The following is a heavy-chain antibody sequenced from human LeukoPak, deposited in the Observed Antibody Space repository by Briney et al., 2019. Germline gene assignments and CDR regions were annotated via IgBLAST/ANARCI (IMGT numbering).Heavy chain of an antibody. Sequence: SETLSLTCTVSGYSISSGYYWGWIRQPAGKGLEWIGRIYTSGSTNYNPSLKSRVTMSVDTSKNQFSLKLSSVTAADTAVYYCARDHVWESDAFDIWGQGTMVTVSS. CDR2: IYTSGST. CDR1: GYSISSGYY. J-gene: IGHJ3*02. D-gene: IGHD1-26*01. CDR3: ARDHVWESDAFDI. V-gene: IGHV4-4*07.